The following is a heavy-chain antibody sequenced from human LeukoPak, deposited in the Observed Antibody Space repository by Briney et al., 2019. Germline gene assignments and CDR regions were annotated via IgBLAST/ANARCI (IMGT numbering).Heavy chain of an antibody. J-gene: IGHJ4*02. CDR3: TRGYYFDQ. Sequence: SETLSLTCAVYGGSFSGYSWNWIRQPPGKGLEWIGEINHSGSTKYNPSLKSRVIISLDTSKNHFSLKLSSVTATDTAVYYCTRGYYFDQWGQGTLVTVSS. V-gene: IGHV4-34*01. CDR1: GGSFSGYS. CDR2: INHSGST.